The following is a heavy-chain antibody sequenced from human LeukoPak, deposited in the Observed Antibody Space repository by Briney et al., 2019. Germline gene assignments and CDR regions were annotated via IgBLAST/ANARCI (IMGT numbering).Heavy chain of an antibody. CDR2: IDISGGST. V-gene: IGHV3-23*01. CDR3: ANGVRPNDY. CDR1: GFTFSSHA. J-gene: IGHJ4*02. Sequence: GGSLRLSCAASGFTFSSHAMCWVRQAPGKGLEWVSSIDISGGSTYYADSVQGRFTISRDNSKNTLYLEMNSLRAEDTALYYCANGVRPNDYWGQGTLVTVSS. D-gene: IGHD1-1*01.